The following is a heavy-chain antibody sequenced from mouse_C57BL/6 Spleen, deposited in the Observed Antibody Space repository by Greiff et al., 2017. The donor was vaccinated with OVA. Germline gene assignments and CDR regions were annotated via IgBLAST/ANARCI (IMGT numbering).Heavy chain of an antibody. D-gene: IGHD1-1*01. CDR1: GFNIKDYY. V-gene: IGHV14-2*01. CDR2: IDPEDGET. CDR3: APTTVVERGAY. J-gene: IGHJ3*01. Sequence: EVQLQQSGAELVKPGASVKLSCTASGFNIKDYYMHWVKQRTEQGLEWIGRIDPEDGETKYDPKFQGKATITADTSSNTAYLQLSSLTSEDTAVYYYAPTTVVERGAYWGQGTLVTVSA.